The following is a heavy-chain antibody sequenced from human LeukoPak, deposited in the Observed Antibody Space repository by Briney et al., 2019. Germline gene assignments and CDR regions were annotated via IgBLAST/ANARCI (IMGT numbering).Heavy chain of an antibody. CDR2: INPNSGGT. J-gene: IGHJ4*02. V-gene: IGHV1-2*02. D-gene: IGHD3-22*01. CDR1: GFTLSGYY. CDR3: ARGDHYYDSSGLRD. Sequence: RASVKVSSKASGFTLSGYYMHWVRQAPGQGLEWMGWINPNSGGTNYAQKFQGRVTMTRDTSISTAYMELSRLRSDDTAVYYCARGDHYYDSSGLRDWGQGTLVTVSS.